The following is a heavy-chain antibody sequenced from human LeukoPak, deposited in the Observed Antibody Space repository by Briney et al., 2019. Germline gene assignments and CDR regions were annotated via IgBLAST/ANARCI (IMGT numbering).Heavy chain of an antibody. CDR2: INHSGST. V-gene: IGHV4-34*01. Sequence: SETLSLTCAVYGGSFSGYYWSWIRQPPGKGLEWIGEINHSGSTNYNPSLKSRVTISVDTSKNQFPLKLSSVTAADTAVYYCARVRGYSYDRRFDYWGQGTLVTVSS. CDR3: ARVRGYSYDRRFDY. CDR1: GGSFSGYY. D-gene: IGHD5-18*01. J-gene: IGHJ4*02.